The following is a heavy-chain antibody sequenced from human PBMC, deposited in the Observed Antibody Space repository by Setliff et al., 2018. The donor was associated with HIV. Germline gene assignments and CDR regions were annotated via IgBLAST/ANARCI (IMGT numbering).Heavy chain of an antibody. CDR3: VRRRGGTSRSFLDY. CDR1: GDSVNDRSYF. Sequence: SETLSLTCTVSGDSVNDRSYFWGWIRQPPGKGLEWIGTFYYNGDSRYNPSLKSRVTISVDTSKNQFSLNLNSVTAADTAVYYCVRRRGGTSRSFLDYWGQGNLVTVSS. J-gene: IGHJ4*02. CDR2: FYYNGDS. D-gene: IGHD3-10*01. V-gene: IGHV4-39*01.